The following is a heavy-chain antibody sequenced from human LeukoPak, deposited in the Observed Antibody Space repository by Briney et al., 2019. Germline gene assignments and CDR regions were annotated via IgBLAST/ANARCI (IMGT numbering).Heavy chain of an antibody. J-gene: IGHJ4*02. Sequence: GGSLRLSCAASGFTFSRCWMTWVRQAPGKGLEWVANIKEDGNEKNYGDSVKGRFTISRDNAKNLVFLHMNSLRDEDTAVYYCARSGNYYDTSGLLYWGQGALVIVSS. CDR3: ARSGNYYDTSGLLY. D-gene: IGHD3-22*01. CDR2: IKEDGNEK. V-gene: IGHV3-7*01. CDR1: GFTFSRCW.